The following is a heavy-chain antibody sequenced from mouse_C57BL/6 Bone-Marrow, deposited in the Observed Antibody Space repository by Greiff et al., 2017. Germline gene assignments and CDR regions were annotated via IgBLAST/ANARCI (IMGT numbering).Heavy chain of an antibody. V-gene: IGHV5-4*01. CDR2: ISDGGSYT. J-gene: IGHJ2*01. Sequence: EVKLMESGGGLVKPGGSLKLSCAASGFTFSSYAMSWVRQTPEKRLEWVATISDGGSYTYYPDNVKGRFTISRDNAKNNLYLQMSHLKSEDTARYYGARDGSCGCGGQGTTLTVSS. CDR1: GFTFSSYA. D-gene: IGHD1-1*01. CDR3: ARDGSCGC.